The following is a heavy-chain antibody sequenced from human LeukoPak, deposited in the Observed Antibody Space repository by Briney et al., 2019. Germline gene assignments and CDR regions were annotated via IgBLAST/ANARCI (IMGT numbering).Heavy chain of an antibody. D-gene: IGHD1-26*01. CDR2: IYYSGST. CDR1: GGSISSSSYY. V-gene: IGHV4-39*07. Sequence: PSETLSLTCTVSGGSISSSSYYWGWIRQPPGKGLEWIGSIYYSGSTYYNPSLKSRVTISVDTSKNQFSLKLSSVTAADTAVYYCARALLRRGYSGSYSLASDIWGQGTMVTVSS. CDR3: ARALLRRGYSGSYSLASDI. J-gene: IGHJ3*02.